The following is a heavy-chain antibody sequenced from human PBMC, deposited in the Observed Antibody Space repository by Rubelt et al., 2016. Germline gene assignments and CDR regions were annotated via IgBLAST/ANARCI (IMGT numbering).Heavy chain of an antibody. CDR3: AKVWWAQRGFDY. CDR1: GFTFDDYA. V-gene: IGHV3-23*01. Sequence: GSGGGLVQPGGSLRLSCAASGFTFDDYAMHWVRQTPGKGLEWVSFIGDSGRTTYYADSVKGRFTISRDNSENTLHLQMNSLRAEDTAVYYCAKVWWAQRGFDYWGQGALVTVSS. J-gene: IGHJ4*02. D-gene: IGHD2-21*01. CDR2: IGDSGRTT.